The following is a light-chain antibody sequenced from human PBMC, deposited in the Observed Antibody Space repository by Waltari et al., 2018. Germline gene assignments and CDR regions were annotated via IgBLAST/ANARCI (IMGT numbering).Light chain of an antibody. Sequence: SYVLTQPPSVSVAPGQTATITCGGSNIEIKSVHWYRQKPGQAPVLVVSDDTGRPSGIPERFSGSNSGNTATLTISRVEAGDEADYYCQVWDTSSFDWVFGGGTKVTVL. CDR3: QVWDTSSFDWV. CDR1: NIEIKS. J-gene: IGLJ3*02. CDR2: DDT. V-gene: IGLV3-21*02.